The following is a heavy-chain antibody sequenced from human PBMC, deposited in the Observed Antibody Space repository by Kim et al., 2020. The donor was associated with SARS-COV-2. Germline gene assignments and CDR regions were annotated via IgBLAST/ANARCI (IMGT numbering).Heavy chain of an antibody. CDR1: GYSFTAYY. J-gene: IGHJ6*01. D-gene: IGHD2-2*01. CDR3: AQCSSTHCFRAGYFYRMDV. V-gene: IGHV1-2*02. CDR2: INPNTGGT. Sequence: ASVKVSCKASGYSFTAYYMHWVRQAPGQGLEWMGWINPNTGGTNYAQKFQGRVTVTRDTSISTAYMELSSLRSDDTAVYYCAQCSSTHCFRAGYFYRMDV.